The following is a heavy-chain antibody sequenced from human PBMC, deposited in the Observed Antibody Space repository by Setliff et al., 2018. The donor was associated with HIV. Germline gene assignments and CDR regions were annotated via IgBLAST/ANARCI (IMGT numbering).Heavy chain of an antibody. D-gene: IGHD6-13*01. CDR2: IIPRFGTA. CDR3: ARARYSSSRTGDYYMDV. CDR1: GGTFSSFG. J-gene: IGHJ6*03. V-gene: IGHV1-69*13. Sequence: SVKVSCKASGGTFSSFGISWVQQAPGQGLEWMGGIIPRFGTANYAQKFQGRVTITADEPTSTAYMELSSLRSDETAVYYCARARYSSSRTGDYYMDVWAKGTTVTVSS.